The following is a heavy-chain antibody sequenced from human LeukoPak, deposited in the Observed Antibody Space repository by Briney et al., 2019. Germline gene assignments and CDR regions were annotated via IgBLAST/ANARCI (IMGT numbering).Heavy chain of an antibody. J-gene: IGHJ5*02. Sequence: GRSLRLSCAASGFTFSSYGMNWVRQARGKGLEWVAVIWYEGSNKYYADSVKGRFTISRDNSKNTLYLQMNSLRAEDTAVYYCARDVRRNTIFGVVIRYTNWFDPWGQGTLVTVSS. CDR1: GFTFSSYG. D-gene: IGHD3-3*01. V-gene: IGHV3-33*01. CDR2: IWYEGSNK. CDR3: ARDVRRNTIFGVVIRYTNWFDP.